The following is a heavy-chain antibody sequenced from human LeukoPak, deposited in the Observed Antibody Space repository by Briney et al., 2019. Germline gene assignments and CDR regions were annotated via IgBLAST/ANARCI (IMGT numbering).Heavy chain of an antibody. CDR3: AGRYFDL. CDR2: IKQDGSEK. Sequence: PGGSLRLSCAASGFTFSKFSMNWVRQAPGKGLEWVANIKQDGSEKYYVDSVKGRFTISRDNAKNSLYLQMNSLRAEDTAVYYCAGRYFDLWGRGTLVTVSS. CDR1: GFTFSKFS. V-gene: IGHV3-7*01. J-gene: IGHJ2*01.